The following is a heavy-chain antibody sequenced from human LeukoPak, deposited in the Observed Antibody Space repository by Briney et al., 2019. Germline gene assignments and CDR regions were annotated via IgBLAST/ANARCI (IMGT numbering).Heavy chain of an antibody. CDR3: ARARKETMMDLFSRRTKYYFDY. D-gene: IGHD3-22*01. CDR2: IYYSGST. Sequence: PSETLSLTCTVSGGSISSGGYYWSWIRQHPGNGLEWSRYIYYSGSTYYNPSLKSRVTISVDTSKNQFSLKLSSVTAADTAVYYCARARKETMMDLFSRRTKYYFDYWGQGTLVTVSS. J-gene: IGHJ4*02. CDR1: GGSISSGGYY. V-gene: IGHV4-31*03.